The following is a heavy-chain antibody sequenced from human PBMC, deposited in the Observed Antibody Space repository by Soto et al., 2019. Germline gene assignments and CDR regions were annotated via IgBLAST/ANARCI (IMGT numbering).Heavy chain of an antibody. CDR1: CWTFVNPW. D-gene: IGHD2-15*01. Sequence: PGGSLKLCSASHCWTFVNPWLTCVLQAPGKGLEWVGRIKSKADGGTTDYAAPVKGRFTISRDDSKNTLYLLMNSLKTEDTAVYYCTTADVVVVVAADWYFDLW. J-gene: IGHJ2*01. V-gene: IGHV3-15*07. CDR2: IKSKADGGTT. CDR3: TTADVVVVVAADWYFDL.